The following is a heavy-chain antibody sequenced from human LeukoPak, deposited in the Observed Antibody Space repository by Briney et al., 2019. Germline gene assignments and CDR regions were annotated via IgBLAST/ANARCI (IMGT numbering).Heavy chain of an antibody. Sequence: GGSLRLSCAASGFTFSSYAMSWVRQAPGKGLEWVAVIWYDGSNKYYADSVKGRFTISRDNSKNTLYLQMNSLRAEDTAVYYCAVFGVVTLGAFDIWGQGTMVTVSS. V-gene: IGHV3-33*08. CDR1: GFTFSSYA. D-gene: IGHD3-3*01. CDR3: AVFGVVTLGAFDI. CDR2: IWYDGSNK. J-gene: IGHJ3*02.